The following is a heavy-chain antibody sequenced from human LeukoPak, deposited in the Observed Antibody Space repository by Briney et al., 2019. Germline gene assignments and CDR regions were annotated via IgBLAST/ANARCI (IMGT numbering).Heavy chain of an antibody. CDR2: ISGSGDNT. D-gene: IGHD6-19*01. CDR1: GFTFSNYA. Sequence: PGGSLRLSCAASGFTFSNYAMSWVRQAPGKGLEWVSAISGSGDNTYYADSVKGRFTVSRDNAKNSLSLRMNSLSAEDTAVYYCATGYSSGWYFYFQHWGQGSLVSVSS. CDR3: ATGYSSGWYFYFQH. V-gene: IGHV3-23*01. J-gene: IGHJ1*01.